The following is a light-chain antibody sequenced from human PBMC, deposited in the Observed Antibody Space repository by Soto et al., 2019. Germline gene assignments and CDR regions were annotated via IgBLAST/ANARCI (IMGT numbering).Light chain of an antibody. CDR1: SSDVGGYNY. CDR2: EVS. CDR3: NSYTSSSTQV. Sequence: LTQPASVSGSPGQSITISCTGTSSDVGGYNYVSWYQQHPGKAPKLMIYEVSNRPSGVSNRFSGSKSGNTASLTISGLQAEDEADYYCNSYTSSSTQVFGTGTKVTVL. J-gene: IGLJ1*01. V-gene: IGLV2-14*01.